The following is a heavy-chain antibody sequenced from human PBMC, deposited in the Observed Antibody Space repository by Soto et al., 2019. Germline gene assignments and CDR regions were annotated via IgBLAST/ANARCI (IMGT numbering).Heavy chain of an antibody. CDR1: GGSINSGCYY. D-gene: IGHD6-13*01. V-gene: IGHV4-31*03. CDR3: ARGYRQSGYSSSWVFDY. CDR2: MYYSGST. J-gene: IGHJ4*02. Sequence: QVQLRESGPGLVKPSQTLSLTCTVSGGSINSGCYYWNWIRQHTGKGLEGIGYMYYSGSTYYNPFLRSRVIISADTSENHFSLKLSSVTAADTAVYFCARGYRQSGYSSSWVFDYWGQGTLVNVSS.